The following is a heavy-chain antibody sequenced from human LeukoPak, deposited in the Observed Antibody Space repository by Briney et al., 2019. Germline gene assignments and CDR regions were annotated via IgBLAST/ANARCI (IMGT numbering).Heavy chain of an antibody. D-gene: IGHD1-14*01. J-gene: IGHJ1*01. CDR1: GFTVITND. V-gene: IGHV3-53*01. CDR2: LYSDGNT. Sequence: GGSLRLSCAASGFTVITNDMTWVRQAPGKGLEWVSVLYSDGNTKYADSVQGRFTISRDNSKNTLYLEMNSLSPDDTAVYYCARGVEPLAANTLAYWGQGTLGTVTS. CDR3: ARGVEPLAANTLAY.